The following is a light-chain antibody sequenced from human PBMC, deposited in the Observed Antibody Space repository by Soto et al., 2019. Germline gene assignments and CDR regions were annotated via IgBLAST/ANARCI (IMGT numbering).Light chain of an antibody. CDR2: DAS. V-gene: IGKV3-11*01. CDR1: QSVSSY. Sequence: EIVLTQSPATLSLSPGGRATLSCRASQSVSSYLAWYQQKPGQAPRLLIYDASNRATGIPTRFSGSGSGTDFTLTISSLEPEDFAVYDCQQRSNWPQITFGQGTRLEIK. J-gene: IGKJ5*01. CDR3: QQRSNWPQIT.